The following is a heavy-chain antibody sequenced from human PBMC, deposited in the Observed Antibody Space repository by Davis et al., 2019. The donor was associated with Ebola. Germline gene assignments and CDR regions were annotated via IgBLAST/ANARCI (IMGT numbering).Heavy chain of an antibody. V-gene: IGHV1-69*13. J-gene: IGHJ4*02. CDR1: GGSFSSHP. Sequence: SSVKVSCKTSGGSFSSHPISWVRQAPRQGLEWMGGIIPIFDTPHYAQKFQGRITITADASTSTAYMELSSLRSEDTATYFCARDFDGGNYYFDYWGPGTPVNVSS. CDR3: ARDFDGGNYYFDY. CDR2: IIPIFDTP. D-gene: IGHD3-9*01.